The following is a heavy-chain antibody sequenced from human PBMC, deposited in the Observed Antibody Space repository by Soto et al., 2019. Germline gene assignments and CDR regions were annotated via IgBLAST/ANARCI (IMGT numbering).Heavy chain of an antibody. J-gene: IGHJ4*02. CDR2: IIPIFGTA. D-gene: IGHD1-26*01. CDR3: ARDGIVGADRRYYFAY. V-gene: IGHV1-69*06. CDR1: GGTFSSYA. Sequence: QVQLVQSGAEVKKPGSSVKVSCKASGGTFSSYAISWVRQAPGQGLEWMGGIIPIFGTANYAQKFQGRVTITGEKPTSTAYMGLSSLRSEDTAVYYCARDGIVGADRRYYFAYWGQGTLVTVPS.